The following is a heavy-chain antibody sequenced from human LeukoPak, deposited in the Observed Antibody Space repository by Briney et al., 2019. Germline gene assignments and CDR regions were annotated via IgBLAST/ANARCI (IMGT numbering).Heavy chain of an antibody. V-gene: IGHV3-7*03. J-gene: IGHJ5*02. CDR2: IKQDGSEK. D-gene: IGHD6-19*01. CDR1: GFTFSSYW. CDR3: AKDPDSSGWYVTGPDP. Sequence: PGGSLRLSCAASGFTFSSYWMSWVRQAPGRGLEWVANIKQDGSEKYYVDSVKGRFTISRDSAKNSLYLQMNSLRAEDTAVYYCAKDPDSSGWYVTGPDPWGQGTLVTVSS.